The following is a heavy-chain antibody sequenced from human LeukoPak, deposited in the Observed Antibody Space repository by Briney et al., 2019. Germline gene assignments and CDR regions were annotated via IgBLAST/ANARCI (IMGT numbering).Heavy chain of an antibody. Sequence: KPSETLSLTCAVYGGSFSGYYWSWIRQPPGKGLEWIGEINHSGSTNYNPALKSRVTISVDTSKNQFSLKLSSVTAADTAVYYCARGRGATRLDYWGQGTLVTVSS. CDR1: GGSFSGYY. V-gene: IGHV4-34*01. D-gene: IGHD1-26*01. CDR3: ARGRGATRLDY. CDR2: INHSGST. J-gene: IGHJ4*02.